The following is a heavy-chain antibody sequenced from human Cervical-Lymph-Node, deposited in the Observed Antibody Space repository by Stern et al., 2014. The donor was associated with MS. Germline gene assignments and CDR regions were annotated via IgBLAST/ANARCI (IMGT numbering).Heavy chain of an antibody. V-gene: IGHV4-59*01. CDR3: ARYKTRGFDY. D-gene: IGHD1-1*01. J-gene: IGHJ4*02. CDR1: GGSISSYY. CDR2: ISHTGST. Sequence: QVQLQESGPGLVKPSETLSLTCSVSGGSISSYYWSWIRQPPGKGLEWIAYISHTGSTYYNPSLKSRVTISIDTSKNQFSLTLRSVTAADTAVYYCARYKTRGFDYWGQGTLVTVSS.